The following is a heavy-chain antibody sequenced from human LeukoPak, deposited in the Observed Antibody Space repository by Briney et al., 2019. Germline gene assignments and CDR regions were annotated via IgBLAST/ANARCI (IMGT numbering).Heavy chain of an antibody. CDR1: GFTFSSYA. D-gene: IGHD6-13*01. J-gene: IGHJ6*03. V-gene: IGHV3-23*01. CDR3: AKEEQQLVHYYYYYMDV. CDR2: ISGSGGST. Sequence: PGGSLRLSCAASGFTFSSYAMSWVRQAPGKGLEWVSAISGSGGSTYYADSVKGRFTISRDNSKNTLYLQMNSLRAEDTAVYYCAKEEQQLVHYYYYYMDVWGKGTTVTVSS.